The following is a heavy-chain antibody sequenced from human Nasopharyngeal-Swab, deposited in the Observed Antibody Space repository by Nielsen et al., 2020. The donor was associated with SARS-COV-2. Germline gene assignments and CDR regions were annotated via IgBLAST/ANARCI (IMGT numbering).Heavy chain of an antibody. CDR3: ARRAARDGYNYEVDP. D-gene: IGHD5-24*01. CDR1: GYSFVNHW. Sequence: GESLKISCMASGYSFVNHWIGWVRQKPGKGLEWMGMVYPGNSEVAYSPSFQGRVTISADKSINTAYLQWNSLRASDTAMYFCARRAARDGYNYEVDPWGQGTLVTVS. CDR2: VYPGNSEV. V-gene: IGHV5-51*01. J-gene: IGHJ5*02.